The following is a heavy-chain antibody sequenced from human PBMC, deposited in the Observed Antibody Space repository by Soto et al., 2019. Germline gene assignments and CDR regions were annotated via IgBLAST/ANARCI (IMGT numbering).Heavy chain of an antibody. CDR1: GGSFSGYY. Sequence: SETLSLTCAVYGGSFSGYYWSWIRQPPGKGLEWIGEINHSGSTNYNPSLKSRVTISVDTSKNQFSLKLSSVTAADTAVYYCARTLPLGVLAVSRLKWFDPWGQGTLVTVSS. J-gene: IGHJ5*02. D-gene: IGHD2-2*01. CDR2: INHSGST. CDR3: ARTLPLGVLAVSRLKWFDP. V-gene: IGHV4-34*01.